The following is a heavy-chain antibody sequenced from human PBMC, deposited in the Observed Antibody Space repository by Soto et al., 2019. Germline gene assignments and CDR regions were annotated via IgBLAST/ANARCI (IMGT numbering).Heavy chain of an antibody. Sequence: PGGSLRLSCAASGFTFSSYAMSWVRQAPGKGLEWVSAISGSGGSTYYADSVKGRFTISRDNSKNTLYLQMNSLRAEDTAVYYCAKTPSKDYYDSSGSFDYWGQGTLVTVSS. D-gene: IGHD3-22*01. CDR3: AKTPSKDYYDSSGSFDY. CDR1: GFTFSSYA. CDR2: ISGSGGST. J-gene: IGHJ4*02. V-gene: IGHV3-23*01.